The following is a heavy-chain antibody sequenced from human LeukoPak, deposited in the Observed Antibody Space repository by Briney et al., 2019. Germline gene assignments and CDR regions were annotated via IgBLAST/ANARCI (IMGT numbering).Heavy chain of an antibody. D-gene: IGHD3-10*01. CDR2: INPNSGGT. J-gene: IGHJ4*02. CDR1: GYTFTGYY. CDR3: ARSSLMVRGAIKLCYFDY. V-gene: IGHV1-2*02. Sequence: ASVKVSCKASGYTFTGYYMHWVRQAPGQGLEWMGWINPNSGGTNYAQKFQGRVTMTRDTSISTAYMELSRLRSDDTAVYYSARSSLMVRGAIKLCYFDYWGQGTLVTVSS.